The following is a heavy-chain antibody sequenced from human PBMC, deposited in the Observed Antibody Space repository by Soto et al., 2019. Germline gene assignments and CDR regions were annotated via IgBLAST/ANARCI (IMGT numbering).Heavy chain of an antibody. CDR1: GGSISSSSYY. CDR2: IYYSGST. CDR3: ARIGVTMVRGVIENWFDP. V-gene: IGHV4-39*01. J-gene: IGHJ5*02. D-gene: IGHD3-10*01. Sequence: PSETLSLTCTVSGGSISSSSYYWGWIRQPPGKGLEWIGSIYYSGSTYYNPSLKSRVTISVDTSKNQFSLKLSSVTAADTAVYYCARIGVTMVRGVIENWFDPWGQGTLVTVSS.